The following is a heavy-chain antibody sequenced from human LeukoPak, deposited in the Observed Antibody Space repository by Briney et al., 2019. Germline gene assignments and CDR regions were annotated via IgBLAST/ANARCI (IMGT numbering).Heavy chain of an antibody. Sequence: KAGGSLRLSCAASGFTFSYYYMSWIRQAPGKGLEWVSYISSSSSYTNYADSVKGRFTISRDNAKHSLYLQMNSLRAEDTAVYYCARDSMGGKWELEYFQHWGQGTLVTVSS. J-gene: IGHJ1*01. CDR1: GFTFSYYY. V-gene: IGHV3-11*05. D-gene: IGHD1-26*01. CDR3: ARDSMGGKWELEYFQH. CDR2: ISSSSSYT.